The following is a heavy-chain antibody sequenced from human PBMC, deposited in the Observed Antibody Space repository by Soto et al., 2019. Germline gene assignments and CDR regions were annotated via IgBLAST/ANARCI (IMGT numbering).Heavy chain of an antibody. Sequence: GGSLRLSCAASRFNFSAAWLNWVRQTPGKGLEWVGRVKPKTEGGTTAYAAPVKGRFAISRDDSKNTVYLQMNSLKIEDTAVYYCTTDSYTTIIIVRFDYWGHGTLVTVSS. J-gene: IGHJ4*03. V-gene: IGHV3-15*07. CDR1: RFNFSAAW. D-gene: IGHD3-22*01. CDR2: VKPKTEGGTT. CDR3: TTDSYTTIIIVRFDY.